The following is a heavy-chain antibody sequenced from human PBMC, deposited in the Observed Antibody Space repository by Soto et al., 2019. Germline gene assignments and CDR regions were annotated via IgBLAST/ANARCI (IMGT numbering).Heavy chain of an antibody. CDR1: GFTFGDYA. D-gene: IGHD3-10*01. CDR2: IRSKTYGGTT. V-gene: IGHV3-49*03. Sequence: GGSLRLSCTASGFTFGDYAMSWFRQAPGKGLEWVGFIRSKTYGGTTEYAVSVKGRFSISRDDSKSIAYLQMNSLKTEDTAVYYTNVWDEGVWFGELSDAFDIWGQGTMVTVSS. CDR3: NVWDEGVWFGELSDAFDI. J-gene: IGHJ3*02.